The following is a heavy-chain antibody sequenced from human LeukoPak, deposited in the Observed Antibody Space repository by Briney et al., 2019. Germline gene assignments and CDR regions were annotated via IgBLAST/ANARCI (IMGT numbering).Heavy chain of an antibody. V-gene: IGHV3-23*01. CDR3: AKTTTGYSSGRFPGWPVDY. J-gene: IGHJ4*02. Sequence: GESLRLSCAASGFTFSSYATYWVRQAPGQGLEWVSGIFGNGGSTHYADSVKGRFTISRDNSKTTVYLQMNSLRAEDTAVYYCAKTTTGYSSGRFPGWPVDYWGQGTLVTVSS. CDR1: GFTFSSYA. CDR2: IFGNGGST. D-gene: IGHD6-19*01.